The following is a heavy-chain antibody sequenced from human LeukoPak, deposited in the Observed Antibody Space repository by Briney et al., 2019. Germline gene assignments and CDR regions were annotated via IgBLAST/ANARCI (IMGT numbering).Heavy chain of an antibody. Sequence: PGGSLRLSCAASGFTFSSYSMNWVRQAPGKGLEWVSSISSSSSYIYYADSVKGRFTISRDNAKNSLYLQMNSLRAGDTAVYYCATGVVPAATSFDYWGQGTLVTVSS. D-gene: IGHD2-2*01. J-gene: IGHJ4*02. CDR1: GFTFSSYS. V-gene: IGHV3-21*01. CDR3: ATGVVPAATSFDY. CDR2: ISSSSSYI.